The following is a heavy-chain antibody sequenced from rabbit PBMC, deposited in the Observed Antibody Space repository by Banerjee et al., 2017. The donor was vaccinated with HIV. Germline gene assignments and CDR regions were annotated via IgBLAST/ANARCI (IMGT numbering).Heavy chain of an antibody. CDR2: IFAGDGIT. CDR1: GFDFSTYG. Sequence: QEQLVESGGGLVQPGGSLKLSCKASGFDFSTYGVNWVRQAPGKGLEWIGYIFAGDGITYYASWVNDRFTISRDNAQNTVDLQMTSLTAADTATYFFARSPDARSSYYFYINLWGQGTLVTVS. D-gene: IGHD8-1*01. CDR3: ARSPDARSSYYFYINL. J-gene: IGHJ4*01. V-gene: IGHV1S47*01.